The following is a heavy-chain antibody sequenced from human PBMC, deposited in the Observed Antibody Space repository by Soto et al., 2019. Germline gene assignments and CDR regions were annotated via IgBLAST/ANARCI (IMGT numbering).Heavy chain of an antibody. V-gene: IGHV3-23*01. CDR2: ISGSGGST. CDR3: AKVLPRATYNWNDVPFDY. Sequence: GGSLRLSCAASGFTFSSYAMSWVRQAPGKGLEWVSAISGSGGSTYYADSVKGRFTISRDNSKNTLYLQMNSLRAEDTAVSYCAKVLPRATYNWNDVPFDYWGQGTLVTVSS. J-gene: IGHJ4*02. CDR1: GFTFSSYA. D-gene: IGHD1-1*01.